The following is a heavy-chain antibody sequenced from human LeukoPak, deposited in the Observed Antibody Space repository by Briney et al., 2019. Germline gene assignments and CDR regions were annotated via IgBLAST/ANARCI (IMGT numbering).Heavy chain of an antibody. Sequence: GGSLRLSCGGSGFTFSSYAMNWVRQAPGKGLEWVSGISGSGGSTYYADSVKGRFTISRDNSKNTVFLQMISLRAEDTAFYYCAKGRGPRADFDCWGQGTLVTVSS. D-gene: IGHD3-10*01. CDR3: AKGRGPRADFDC. CDR1: GFTFSSYA. J-gene: IGHJ4*02. V-gene: IGHV3-23*01. CDR2: ISGSGGST.